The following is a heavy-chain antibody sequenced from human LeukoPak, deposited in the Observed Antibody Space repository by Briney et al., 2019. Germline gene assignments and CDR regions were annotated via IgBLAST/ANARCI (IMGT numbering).Heavy chain of an antibody. CDR3: ASLVRGDYVDY. J-gene: IGHJ4*02. CDR1: GVSINSRSYY. D-gene: IGHD3-10*01. CDR2: IYYSGST. V-gene: IGHV4-39*01. Sequence: SETLSLTCTVSGVSINSRSYYWGWIRQPSGKGLEWIGSIYYSGSTYYNPSLKSRVTISVDTSKNQFSLKLSSVTAADTAVYYCASLVRGDYVDYWGQGTLVTVSS.